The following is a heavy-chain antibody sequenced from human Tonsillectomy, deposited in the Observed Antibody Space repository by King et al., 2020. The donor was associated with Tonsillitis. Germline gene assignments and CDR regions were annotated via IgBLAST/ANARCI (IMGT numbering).Heavy chain of an antibody. J-gene: IGHJ5*01. CDR3: VIQLAHYYGSGSYFVDS. V-gene: IGHV5-51*01. CDR2: IYPGDSDT. D-gene: IGHD3-10*01. Sequence: VQLVESGAEVKKPGESLKISCQGSGYSFTSYWIAWVRQMPGKGLEWMGIIYPGDSDTRYSPSLQGQVTMSADKSISTAYLQWSSLKASDTAMYYCVIQLAHYYGSGSYFVDSWGQGTLVTVSS. CDR1: GYSFTSYW.